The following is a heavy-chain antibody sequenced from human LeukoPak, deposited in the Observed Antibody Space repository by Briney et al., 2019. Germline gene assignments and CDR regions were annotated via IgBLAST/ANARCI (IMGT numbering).Heavy chain of an antibody. V-gene: IGHV5-51*01. CDR2: IYPGDSDT. CDR1: GYSFTSYG. J-gene: IGHJ3*02. CDR3: RTGYYYDSSGYSPVAFDI. Sequence: GESLKISCKGSGYSFTSYGIGWVRQMPGKGLEWMGIIYPGDSDTRYSPSFQGQVTISADKSISTAYLQWSSLKASDTAMYYCRTGYYYDSSGYSPVAFDIWGQGIMVTVSS. D-gene: IGHD3-22*01.